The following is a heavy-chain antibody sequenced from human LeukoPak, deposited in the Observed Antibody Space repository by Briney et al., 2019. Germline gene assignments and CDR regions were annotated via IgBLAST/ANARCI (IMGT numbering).Heavy chain of an antibody. CDR3: ARRGGDGSGWYFDS. D-gene: IGHD6-19*01. CDR1: GFTFSSNY. Sequence: GGSLRLSCAASGFTFSSNYMSWVRQAPGKGLEWVSLIYSGGSTYYTDSVKGRCTVSRDNSKNTLFLQMNSLRAEDTAVYYCARRGGDGSGWYFDSWGQGTLVTVSS. V-gene: IGHV3-53*01. CDR2: IYSGGST. J-gene: IGHJ4*02.